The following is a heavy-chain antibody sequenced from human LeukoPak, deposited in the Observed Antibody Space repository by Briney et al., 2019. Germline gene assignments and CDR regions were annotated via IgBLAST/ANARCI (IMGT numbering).Heavy chain of an antibody. Sequence: GGSLRLSCAASGFTFSSFGIHWVRQAPGKGLEWVAVISYDGSNKYYADSVKGRFTISRDNSKNTLYLQMNSLRAEDTAVYYCARDRYYYDSSGYLYWGQGTLVTVSS. CDR2: ISYDGSNK. J-gene: IGHJ4*02. CDR1: GFTFSSFG. D-gene: IGHD3-22*01. V-gene: IGHV3-30*03. CDR3: ARDRYYYDSSGYLY.